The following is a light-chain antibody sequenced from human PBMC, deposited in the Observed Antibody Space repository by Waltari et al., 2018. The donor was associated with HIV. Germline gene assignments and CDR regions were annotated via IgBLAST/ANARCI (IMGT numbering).Light chain of an antibody. CDR2: YAS. CDR3: HQSAYLPLT. V-gene: IGKV6-21*01. Sequence: EIVLTQSPDFQSVTPWEKVTITCRASQSIGYNLHWYQQKPGQSPKLLIKYASQSFSGVPSRFSGSGSGTSFTLTISSLEAEDAATYYCHQSAYLPLTFGGGTKVEIK. CDR1: QSIGYN. J-gene: IGKJ4*01.